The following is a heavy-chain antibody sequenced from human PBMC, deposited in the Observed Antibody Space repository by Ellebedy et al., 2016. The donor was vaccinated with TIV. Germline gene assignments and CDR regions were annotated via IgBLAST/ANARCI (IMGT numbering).Heavy chain of an antibody. CDR1: GFTFSSYW. Sequence: PGGSLRLSCASSGFTFSSYWMHWVRQAPGKGLVWVSRINSDGSSTSYADSVKGRFTISRDNSKNTLYLQMNSLRAEDTAVYSCARVEDPLYYYGMDVWGQGTTVTVSS. D-gene: IGHD1-1*01. CDR2: INSDGSST. J-gene: IGHJ6*02. CDR3: ARVEDPLYYYGMDV. V-gene: IGHV3-74*01.